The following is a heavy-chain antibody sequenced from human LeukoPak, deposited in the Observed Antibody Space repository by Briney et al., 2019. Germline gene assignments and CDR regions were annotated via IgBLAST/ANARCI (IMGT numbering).Heavy chain of an antibody. D-gene: IGHD3-22*01. Sequence: SETLSLTCTVSGGSISSHYRSWIRQPPGKGLEWIGYIYHSGSTNYNPSLKSRATISVDTSKTQFSLKLSSVTAADTAVYYCARSQSSAYYYVYDYWGQGILVTVSS. CDR3: ARSQSSAYYYVYDY. CDR2: IYHSGST. J-gene: IGHJ4*02. V-gene: IGHV4-59*11. CDR1: GGSISSHY.